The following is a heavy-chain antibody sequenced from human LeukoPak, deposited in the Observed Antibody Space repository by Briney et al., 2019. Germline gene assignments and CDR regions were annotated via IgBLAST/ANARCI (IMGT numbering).Heavy chain of an antibody. D-gene: IGHD3-16*01. Sequence: PGGALRLSCAAPGFTFSSYAMSWVRQAPGKGLEWVSTISGSSGSTYYADSVKGRFIISRDNSKNTLYLEMNSRRAEDTGVYNTAKDYGGGIGIAFDYWGQGTLVTVSS. V-gene: IGHV3-23*01. J-gene: IGHJ4*02. CDR2: ISGSSGST. CDR3: AKDYGGGIGIAFDY. CDR1: GFTFSSYA.